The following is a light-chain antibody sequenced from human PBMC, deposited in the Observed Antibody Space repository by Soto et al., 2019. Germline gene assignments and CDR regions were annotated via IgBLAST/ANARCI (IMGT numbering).Light chain of an antibody. CDR1: QSISSW. Sequence: DIQMTQSPSSLSASVGDIVSITCRASQSISSWLAWYQQKPGKAPTLLIYAASNLQSGVPSRFRGSRSGTEFTLTVSSLQPEDFATYYCLQDHDDSWTFGQGTKVDI. V-gene: IGKV1-5*01. CDR3: LQDHDDSWT. J-gene: IGKJ1*01. CDR2: AAS.